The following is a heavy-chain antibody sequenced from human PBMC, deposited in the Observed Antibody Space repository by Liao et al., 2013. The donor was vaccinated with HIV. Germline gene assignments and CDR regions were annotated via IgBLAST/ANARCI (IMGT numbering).Heavy chain of an antibody. D-gene: IGHD5-18*01. CDR3: ARVRGYNYGFSYFDY. V-gene: IGHV4-34*01. CDR2: INHSGST. CDR1: GGTFSGFY. J-gene: IGHJ4*01. Sequence: QVQLQQWGAGPVKPSETLSLTCAVYGGTFSGFYWSWVRQSPGKGLEWIGEINHSGSTNYNPSLKSRVTISVDTSKNQFSLKLSSVTAADTAVYYCARVRGYNYGFSYFDYWGQEPWXPSPQ.